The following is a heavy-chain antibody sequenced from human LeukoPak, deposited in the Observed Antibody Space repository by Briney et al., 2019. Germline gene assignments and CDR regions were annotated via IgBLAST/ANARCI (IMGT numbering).Heavy chain of an antibody. Sequence: SVKVTCKASGYTFTSYGISWVRQAPGQGLEWMGRIIPMSGIVNYAQKLQGRVTITADKSTSTVYMELSSLRSDDTAVYYCARHYGGLDDYWGQGTLVTVSS. CDR2: IIPMSGIV. J-gene: IGHJ4*02. CDR1: GYTFTSYG. CDR3: ARHYGGLDDY. V-gene: IGHV1-69*04. D-gene: IGHD4-23*01.